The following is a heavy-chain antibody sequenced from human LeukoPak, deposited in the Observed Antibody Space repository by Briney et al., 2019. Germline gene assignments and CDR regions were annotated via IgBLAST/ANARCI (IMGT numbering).Heavy chain of an antibody. D-gene: IGHD3-3*01. V-gene: IGHV3-48*04. CDR2: ISSSSSTI. CDR1: GFTFSSYS. CDR3: ARADFWSGYSFDY. Sequence: GGSLRLSRAASGFTFSSYSMNWVRQAPGKGREWVSYISSSSSTIYYADSVKGRFTISRDNAKNSLYQQMNSLRAEDTAVYYCARADFWSGYSFDYWGQGTLVTVSS. J-gene: IGHJ4*02.